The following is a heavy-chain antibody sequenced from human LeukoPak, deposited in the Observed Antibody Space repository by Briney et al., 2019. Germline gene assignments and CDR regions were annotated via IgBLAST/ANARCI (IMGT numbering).Heavy chain of an antibody. Sequence: PGGSLRLSCAASGFTFNTYAMHWVRQAPGRGLEYVAAISSNGDSTYYANSVKDRFTVSRDNSKRTLFLQMGGPSAEDTAVYFCARRGYRSMGLSDYWGQGTLVTVSS. D-gene: IGHD5-18*01. CDR2: ISSNGDST. CDR3: ARRGYRSMGLSDY. V-gene: IGHV3-64*01. J-gene: IGHJ4*02. CDR1: GFTFNTYA.